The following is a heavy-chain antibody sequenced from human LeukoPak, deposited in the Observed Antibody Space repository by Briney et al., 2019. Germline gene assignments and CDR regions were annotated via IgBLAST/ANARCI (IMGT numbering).Heavy chain of an antibody. J-gene: IGHJ4*02. CDR2: IYYSGST. V-gene: IGHV4-39*07. D-gene: IGHD6-19*01. CDR3: ARVQAVAGTLDY. Sequence: PSETLSLTCTVSGGSISSSSYYWGWIRQPPGKGLEWIGSIYYSGSTYYNPSLKSRVTISVDTSKNQFSLKLSSVTAANTAVYYCARVQAVAGTLDYWGQGTLVTVSS. CDR1: GGSISSSSYY.